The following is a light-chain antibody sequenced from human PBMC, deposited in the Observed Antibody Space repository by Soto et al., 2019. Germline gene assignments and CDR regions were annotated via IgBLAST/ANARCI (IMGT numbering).Light chain of an antibody. CDR3: QQYHTWPIT. V-gene: IGKV3-15*01. Sequence: DIVMTQSPATLSVAQGERVTFSCRASQGVSRKLAWYQHKPGQAPRLLISGASTGATGIPARFSGSGSGTEFTLTISSLQSEDCAIYYCQQYHTWPITFGGGTKVDIK. CDR2: GAS. J-gene: IGKJ4*01. CDR1: QGVSRK.